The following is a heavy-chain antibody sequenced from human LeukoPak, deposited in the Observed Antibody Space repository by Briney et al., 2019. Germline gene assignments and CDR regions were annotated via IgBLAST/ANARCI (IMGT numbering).Heavy chain of an antibody. CDR1: GYTFTGYY. CDR3: ARGALRLVPADY. D-gene: IGHD3-9*01. J-gene: IGHJ4*02. CDR2: ISAYNGNT. Sequence: GASVKVSCKASGYTFTGYYMHWVRQAPGQGLEWMGWISAYNGNTNYAQKLQGRVTMTTDTSTSTAYMELRSLRSDDTAVYYCARGALRLVPADYWGQGTLVTVSS. V-gene: IGHV1-18*04.